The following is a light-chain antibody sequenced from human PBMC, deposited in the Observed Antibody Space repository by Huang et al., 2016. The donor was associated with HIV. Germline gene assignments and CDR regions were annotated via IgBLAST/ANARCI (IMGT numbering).Light chain of an antibody. CDR1: QSVSGN. CDR2: GAS. CDR3: QQYDNWPPYT. Sequence: EIVMTQSPATLSVSPGERATLPCRASQSVSGNLAWYQQKPGQPPRLLIYGASTRATGIPARFSGSGSGTEFTLTISSLQSEDFALYYCQQYDNWPPYTFGQGTKLEIK. V-gene: IGKV3-15*01. J-gene: IGKJ2*01.